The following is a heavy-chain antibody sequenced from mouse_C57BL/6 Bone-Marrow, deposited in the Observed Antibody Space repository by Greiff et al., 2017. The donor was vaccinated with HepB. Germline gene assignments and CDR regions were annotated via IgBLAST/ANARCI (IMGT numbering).Heavy chain of an antibody. CDR1: GYSFTGYF. J-gene: IGHJ1*03. Sequence: EVQLQQSGPELVKPGDSVKISCKASGYSFTGYFMNWVMQSHGKSLEWIGRINPYNGDTFYNQKFKGKATLTVDKSSSTAHMELRSLTSEDSAVYDCARNYYGNYWYFDVWGTGTTVTVSS. CDR2: INPYNGDT. D-gene: IGHD1-1*01. V-gene: IGHV1-20*01. CDR3: ARNYYGNYWYFDV.